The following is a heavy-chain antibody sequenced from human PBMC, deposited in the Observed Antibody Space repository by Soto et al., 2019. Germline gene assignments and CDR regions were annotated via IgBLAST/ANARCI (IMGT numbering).Heavy chain of an antibody. CDR2: IYADDSDT. CDR1: GYSFSNYW. Sequence: VESLISSCKVSGYSFSNYWIGWVLQMPGKGLEWMGIIYADDSDTRYNPSFQGQVTISADKSITTAYLQWSSLKASDTAMYYCTRQYSHYGMDVWGQGTTVTVSS. J-gene: IGHJ6*01. V-gene: IGHV5-51*01. D-gene: IGHD2-21*01. CDR3: TRQYSHYGMDV.